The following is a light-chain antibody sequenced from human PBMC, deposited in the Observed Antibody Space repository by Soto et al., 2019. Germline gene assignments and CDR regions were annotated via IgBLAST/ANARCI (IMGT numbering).Light chain of an antibody. Sequence: IQLTQSPSSLSASVGDRVAITCRASQGSSSYLAWYQQKPGKAPKLLIYDASNLETGVPSRFSGSGSGTDFTFTISSLQPEDIATYYCQQYDNLPLTFGGGTKVDIK. CDR1: QGSSSY. CDR3: QQYDNLPLT. J-gene: IGKJ4*01. CDR2: DAS. V-gene: IGKV1-33*01.